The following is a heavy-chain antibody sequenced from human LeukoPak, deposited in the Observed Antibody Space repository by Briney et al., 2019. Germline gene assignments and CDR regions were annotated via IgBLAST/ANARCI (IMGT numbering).Heavy chain of an antibody. D-gene: IGHD3-22*01. J-gene: IGHJ4*02. CDR2: ISYDGSNK. CDR1: GFTFSSYG. V-gene: IGHV3-30*03. CDR3: ARDPDSSGYYYFDY. Sequence: GGSLRLSCAASGFTFSSYGMPRVRQAPGKGLEWVAVISYDGSNKYYADSVKGRFTISRDNAKNSLYLQMNSLRAEDTAVYYCARDPDSSGYYYFDYWGQGTLVTVSS.